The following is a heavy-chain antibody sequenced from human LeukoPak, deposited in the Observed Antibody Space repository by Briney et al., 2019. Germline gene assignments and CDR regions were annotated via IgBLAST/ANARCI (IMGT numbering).Heavy chain of an antibody. CDR2: LSYTGKT. Sequence: EPSGTLSLTCNVSGVSVSTSHWNWIRQRPGKGLEWIGCLSYTGKTDYNPSLKSRVSISLGSSNNHFSLKLTSVTAADTAVYYCSEGYFEPFDHWGQGILVTVSS. V-gene: IGHV4-59*02. J-gene: IGHJ4*02. CDR3: SEGYFEPFDH. CDR1: GVSVSTSH. D-gene: IGHD2/OR15-2a*01.